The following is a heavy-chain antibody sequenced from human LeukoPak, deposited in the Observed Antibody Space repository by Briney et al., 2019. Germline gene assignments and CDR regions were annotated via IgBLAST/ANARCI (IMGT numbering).Heavy chain of an antibody. CDR1: GITLSNYG. J-gene: IGHJ4*02. V-gene: IGHV3-23*01. Sequence: GGSLRLSCAVSGITLSNYGMSWVRQAPGKGLEWVAGISDSGGRTNYADSVKGRFTISSDTARNSLYLHLNSLRAEDTALYFCARDHNWAFDSWGQGTLVTVSS. CDR2: ISDSGGRT. CDR3: ARDHNWAFDS. D-gene: IGHD1-20*01.